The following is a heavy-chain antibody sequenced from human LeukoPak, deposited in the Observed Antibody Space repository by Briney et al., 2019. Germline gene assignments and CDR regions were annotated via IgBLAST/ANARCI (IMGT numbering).Heavy chain of an antibody. V-gene: IGHV4-34*01. CDR1: GGSFSGYY. J-gene: IGHJ4*02. CDR2: INHSGST. CDR3: ARRVGIQLWSYYFDY. D-gene: IGHD5-18*01. Sequence: RSSETLSLTCAVYGGSFSGYYWSWIRQPPGKGLEWIGEINHSGSTNYNPSLKSRVTISVDTSKNQFSLKLSSVTAADTAVYYCARRVGIQLWSYYFDYWGQGTLVTVSS.